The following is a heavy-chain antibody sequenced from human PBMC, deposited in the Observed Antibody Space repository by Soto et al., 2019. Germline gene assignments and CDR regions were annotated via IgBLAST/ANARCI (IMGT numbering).Heavy chain of an antibody. D-gene: IGHD3-3*01. J-gene: IGHJ6*02. CDR3: ARDRGYYDFWSGYFDVRDYYYGMDV. CDR2: INTNTGNP. CDR1: GYTFTSYA. V-gene: IGHV7-4-1*01. Sequence: SVKVSCKASGYTFTSYAMNWVRQAPGQGLEWMGWINTNTGNPTYAQGFTGRFVFSLDTSVSTAYLQICSLKAEDTAVYYCARDRGYYDFWSGYFDVRDYYYGMDVWGQGTTVTVSS.